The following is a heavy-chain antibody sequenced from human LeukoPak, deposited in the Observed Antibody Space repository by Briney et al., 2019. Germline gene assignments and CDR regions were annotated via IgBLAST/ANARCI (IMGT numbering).Heavy chain of an antibody. J-gene: IGHJ4*02. CDR2: IYYSGST. Sequence: SETLSLTRTVSGGSISSSSYYWGWIRQPPGKGLEWIGSIYYSGSTYYNPSLKSRVTISVDTSKNQFSLKLSSVTAADTAVYYCAREGGPSYYYDSSGYYSMDYWGQGTLVTVSS. V-gene: IGHV4-39*02. CDR1: GGSISSSSYY. D-gene: IGHD3-22*01. CDR3: AREGGPSYYYDSSGYYSMDY.